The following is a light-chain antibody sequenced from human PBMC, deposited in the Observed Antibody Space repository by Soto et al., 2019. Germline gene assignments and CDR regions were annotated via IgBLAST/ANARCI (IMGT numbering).Light chain of an antibody. CDR1: QSVSNNY. J-gene: IGKJ2*01. CDR2: GAS. V-gene: IGKV3-20*01. CDR3: QQYGSSPYT. Sequence: EIVLTQSPGTLSLSPGERATLSCRASQSVSNNYFAWYQQKPGQAPRLLIYGASSRATVIPDRFSGSGSGTDFTLTISRLEPEDFAMYYCQQYGSSPYTFGQGTKLEIK.